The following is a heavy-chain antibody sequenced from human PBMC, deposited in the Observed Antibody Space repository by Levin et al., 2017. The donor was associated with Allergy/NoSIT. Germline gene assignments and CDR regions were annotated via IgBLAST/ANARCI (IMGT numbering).Heavy chain of an antibody. D-gene: IGHD3-16*02. Sequence: GGSLRLSCAASGFTFTTFWMTWVRQAPGKGLEWVANIERDGSTTYYMDSVTGRFTISRDNAKNSVFLQMNSLRVDDTAVYYCAREEGWGYHFGMDVWGQGTTVTVSS. J-gene: IGHJ6*02. CDR2: IERDGSTT. CDR1: GFTFTTFW. CDR3: AREEGWGYHFGMDV. V-gene: IGHV3-7*01.